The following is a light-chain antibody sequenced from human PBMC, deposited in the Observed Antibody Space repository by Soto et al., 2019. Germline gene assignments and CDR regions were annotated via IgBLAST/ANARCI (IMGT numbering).Light chain of an antibody. J-gene: IGKJ1*01. CDR2: DAS. Sequence: IVMTHSPVTLSVSPGEMTTLSFRAIHTVSINLAWYQQRPGQAPRLLIYDASTRATAIPSRFSGSGSGTDFTLTISSLQSEDFAVYYCQQYNHWPRTFGRGTKVDNK. V-gene: IGKV3-15*01. CDR1: HTVSIN. CDR3: QQYNHWPRT.